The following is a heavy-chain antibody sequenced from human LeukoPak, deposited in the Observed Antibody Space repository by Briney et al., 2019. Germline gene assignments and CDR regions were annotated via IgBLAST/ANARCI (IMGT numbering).Heavy chain of an antibody. CDR2: IYSGGSK. V-gene: IGHV3-53*01. CDR3: ARAGDPGAFDI. CDR1: GFTVSTNY. D-gene: IGHD1-1*01. J-gene: IGHJ3*02. Sequence: PGGSLRLSCAASGFTVSTNYMSWVRQAPGKGLEWVSVIYSGGSKYYADSVKGRFTISRDNSKNTLYLQMNSLRVEDTAVYYCARAGDPGAFDIWGQGTMVTVSS.